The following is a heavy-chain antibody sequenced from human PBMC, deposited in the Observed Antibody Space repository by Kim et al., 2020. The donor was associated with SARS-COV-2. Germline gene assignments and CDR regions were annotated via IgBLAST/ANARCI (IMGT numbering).Heavy chain of an antibody. V-gene: IGHV3-23*01. CDR1: GFTFSSYA. J-gene: IGHJ4*02. Sequence: GGSLRLSCAASGFTFSSYAMSWVRQAPGKGLEWVSAISGSGGSTYYADSVKGRFTISRDNSKNTLYLQMNSLRAEDTAVYYCAKEGGGYGSGSYRFDYWGQGTLVTVSS. CDR2: ISGSGGST. CDR3: AKEGGGYGSGSYRFDY. D-gene: IGHD3-10*01.